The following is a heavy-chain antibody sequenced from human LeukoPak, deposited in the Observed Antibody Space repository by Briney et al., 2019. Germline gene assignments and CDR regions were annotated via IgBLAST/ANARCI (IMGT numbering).Heavy chain of an antibody. CDR2: LYSGGTT. CDR3: ASPSPGGAAAGLFDY. CDR1: GFTVSSNF. D-gene: IGHD6-13*01. V-gene: IGHV3-53*05. J-gene: IGHJ4*02. Sequence: GGSLGLSCAVSGFTVSSNFLNWVRQAPGKGLEWVSVLYSGGTTFYADSVRGRFTISRDNSKNTLYLQMNYLRADDTAVYYCASPSPGGAAAGLFDYWGQGTLVTVSS.